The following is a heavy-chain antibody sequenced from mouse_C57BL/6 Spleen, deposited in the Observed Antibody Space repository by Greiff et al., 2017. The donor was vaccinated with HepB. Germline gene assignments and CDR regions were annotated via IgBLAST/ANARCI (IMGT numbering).Heavy chain of an antibody. Sequence: QVQLKESGAELVRPGASVKLSCKASGYTFTDYYINWVKQRPGQGLEWIARIYPGSGNTYYNEKFKGKATLTAEKSSSTAYMQLSSLTSEDSAVYFCARNYYGSSWYFDVWGTGTTVTVSS. V-gene: IGHV1-76*01. D-gene: IGHD1-1*01. CDR2: IYPGSGNT. J-gene: IGHJ1*03. CDR1: GYTFTDYY. CDR3: ARNYYGSSWYFDV.